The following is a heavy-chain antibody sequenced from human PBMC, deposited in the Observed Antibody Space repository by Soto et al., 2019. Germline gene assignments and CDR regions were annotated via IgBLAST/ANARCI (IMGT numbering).Heavy chain of an antibody. CDR3: ARGSTEEGATVSDYYYGMDV. CDR1: GGTFSSYA. CDR2: IIPIFGTA. J-gene: IGHJ6*02. V-gene: IGHV1-69*13. D-gene: IGHD1-26*01. Sequence: GASVKVSCKASGGTFSSYAISWVRQAPGQGLEWMGGIIPIFGTANYAQKFQGRVTITADESTSTAYMELSSLRSEDTAVYYCARGSTEEGATVSDYYYGMDVWGQGTTVTVSS.